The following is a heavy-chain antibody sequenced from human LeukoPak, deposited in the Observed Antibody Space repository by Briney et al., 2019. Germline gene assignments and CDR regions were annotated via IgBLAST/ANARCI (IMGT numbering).Heavy chain of an antibody. Sequence: GGSLRLSCAASGFTFSSYAMSWVRQAPGKGLEWVSAISGSGGSTYYADSVKGRFTISRDNSKNTLYLQMNSLRAEDTAVYYCAKDPLDLGYCSGGSCYYFDYWGQRTLVTVSS. J-gene: IGHJ4*02. CDR3: AKDPLDLGYCSGGSCYYFDY. V-gene: IGHV3-23*01. CDR2: ISGSGGST. D-gene: IGHD2-15*01. CDR1: GFTFSSYA.